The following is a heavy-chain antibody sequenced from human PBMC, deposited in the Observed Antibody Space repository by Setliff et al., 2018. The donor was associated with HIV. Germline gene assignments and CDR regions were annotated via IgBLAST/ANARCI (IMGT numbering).Heavy chain of an antibody. Sequence: EILSFTCTVPGGSISSSNYYWGWTRQPPGKGLEWIGSNHHSGSTSYNPSLKSRVTISVDTSEKQFSLKLSPVTAADTAVYYCSRQPRPLYYYPAGSYSAEPMDVWGKGTTVTVSS. CDR3: SRQPRPLYYYPAGSYSAEPMDV. J-gene: IGHJ6*03. V-gene: IGHV4-39*01. CDR2: NHHSGST. D-gene: IGHD3-10*01. CDR1: GGSISSSNYY.